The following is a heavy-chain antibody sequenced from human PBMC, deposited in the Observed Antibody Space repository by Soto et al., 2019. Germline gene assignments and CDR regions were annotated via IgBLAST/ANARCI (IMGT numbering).Heavy chain of an antibody. J-gene: IGHJ4*02. CDR2: MYYGGSN. CDR3: AGYSRGYEWNY. Sequence: SETLSLTCTVSGGSVNRDYWSWIRQPPGKGLEWIGYMYYGGSNNYNPSLKSRVTMSADTPKNQVSLRLSSVTAADTAVYYCAGYSRGYEWNYWGQGALVTVSS. CDR1: GGSVNRDY. D-gene: IGHD5-12*01. V-gene: IGHV4-59*02.